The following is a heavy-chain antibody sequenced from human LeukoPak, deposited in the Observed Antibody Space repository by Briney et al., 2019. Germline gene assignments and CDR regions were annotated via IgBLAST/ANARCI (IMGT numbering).Heavy chain of an antibody. J-gene: IGHJ5*02. CDR2: ISADGRIQ. CDR1: GFTFSTYS. CDR3: ARDRYYGHKDWFDP. Sequence: GGSLRLSCAVSGFTFSTYSIHWVRQAPGKGLEWVTVISADGRIQYYSDSVKGRFTISRDNSLNTLHLQMNNLRAGDTAVYYCARDRYYGHKDWFDPWGQGTLVTVSS. V-gene: IGHV3-30*03. D-gene: IGHD3-10*01.